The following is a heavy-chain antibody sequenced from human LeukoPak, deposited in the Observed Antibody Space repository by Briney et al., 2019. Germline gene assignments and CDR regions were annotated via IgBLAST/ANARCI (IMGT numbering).Heavy chain of an antibody. J-gene: IGHJ4*02. CDR1: GYSISSGYY. CDR2: IYHSGST. Sequence: SETLSLTCTVSGYSISSGYYWGWIRQPPGKGLEWIGSIYHSGSTNYNPSLKSRVTISVDTSKNQFSLKVSSVTAADTAVYYCARRHVEYSSSSDPYYFDYWGQGTLVTVSS. D-gene: IGHD6-6*01. CDR3: ARRHVEYSSSSDPYYFDY. V-gene: IGHV4-38-2*02.